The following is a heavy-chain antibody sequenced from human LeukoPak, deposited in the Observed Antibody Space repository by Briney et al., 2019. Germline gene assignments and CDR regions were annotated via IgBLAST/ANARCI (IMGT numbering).Heavy chain of an antibody. CDR2: IVVGSGNT. D-gene: IGHD6-6*01. V-gene: IGHV1-58*01. Sequence: ASVKVSCKASGFTFTSSAVQWVRQARGQRHEWIGWIVVGSGNTNYAQKFQERVTITRDMSTSTAYMELSSLRSEDTAVYYCAADHGSSAAFDIWGQGTMVTVSS. CDR1: GFTFTSSA. J-gene: IGHJ3*02. CDR3: AADHGSSAAFDI.